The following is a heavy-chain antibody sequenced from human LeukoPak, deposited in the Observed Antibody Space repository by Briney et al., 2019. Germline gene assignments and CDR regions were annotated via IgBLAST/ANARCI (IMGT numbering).Heavy chain of an antibody. V-gene: IGHV3-66*01. CDR1: GFTVSTNF. J-gene: IGHJ4*02. Sequence: GGSLRLSCAASGFTVSTNFMSWVRQAPGKGLEWVSLIYSGGGTYYADSVKGRFTISRDNSRNTLYLQMNSLRVDDTAVYYCARGFRSVTTWGYFDYWGQGALVTVSS. CDR2: IYSGGGT. D-gene: IGHD4-17*01. CDR3: ARGFRSVTTWGYFDY.